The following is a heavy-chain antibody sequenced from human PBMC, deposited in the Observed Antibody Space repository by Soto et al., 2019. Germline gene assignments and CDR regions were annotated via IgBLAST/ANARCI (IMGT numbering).Heavy chain of an antibody. CDR1: GFTFSSYG. Sequence: GGSLRLSCAASGFTFSSYGMHWVRQVPGKGLEWVAVIWYDGSNKYYADSVKGRFTISRDNSKNTLYLQMNSLRAEDTAVYYCARDKVGYGGNPHYWGQGTLVTVS. V-gene: IGHV3-33*01. CDR3: ARDKVGYGGNPHY. CDR2: IWYDGSNK. J-gene: IGHJ4*02. D-gene: IGHD4-17*01.